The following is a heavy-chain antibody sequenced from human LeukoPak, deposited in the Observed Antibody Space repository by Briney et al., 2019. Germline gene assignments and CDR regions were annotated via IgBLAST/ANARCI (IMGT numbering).Heavy chain of an antibody. V-gene: IGHV1-69*13. Sequence: SVKVSCKASGGTFSSYAISWVRQAPGQGLEWMGGIIPIFGTANYAQKFQGRVTITADESTSTAYMELSSLRSEDTAVYYCARDGGHYYDSSGYYFYYWGQGTLVTVSS. CDR2: IIPIFGTA. CDR3: ARDGGHYYDSSGYYFYY. D-gene: IGHD3-22*01. J-gene: IGHJ4*02. CDR1: GGTFSSYA.